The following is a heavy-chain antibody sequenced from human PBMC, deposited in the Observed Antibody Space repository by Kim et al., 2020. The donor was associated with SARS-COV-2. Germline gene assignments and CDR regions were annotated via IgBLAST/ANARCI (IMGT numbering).Heavy chain of an antibody. D-gene: IGHD6-6*01. Sequence: YADSVKGRFTISRDDSKNTLYLEMNSLRAEDTAVYYCAKGHVTYSSSSFDNWGQGTLVTISS. V-gene: IGHV3-23*01. CDR3: AKGHVTYSSSSFDN. J-gene: IGHJ4*02.